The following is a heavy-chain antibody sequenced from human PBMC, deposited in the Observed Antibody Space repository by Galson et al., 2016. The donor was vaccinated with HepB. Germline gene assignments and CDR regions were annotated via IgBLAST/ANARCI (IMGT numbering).Heavy chain of an antibody. J-gene: IGHJ4*02. Sequence: SLRLSCAASGLTFSSYGMHWVRQSPGKGLEWVAVTSSDGSNKHYADSVKGRFTISRDNSKKTLYLQMNSLRAEDTAVYYCAKVSDEYYFDYWGQGTLVTVSS. CDR3: AKVSDEYYFDY. V-gene: IGHV3-30*18. CDR2: TSSDGSNK. CDR1: GLTFSSYG.